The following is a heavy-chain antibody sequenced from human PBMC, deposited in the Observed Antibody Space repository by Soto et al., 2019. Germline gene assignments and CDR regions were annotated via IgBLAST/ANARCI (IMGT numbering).Heavy chain of an antibody. CDR1: GFTLSSYG. V-gene: IGHV3-33*01. CDR2: IWYDGSNK. Sequence: QVQLVESGGGVVQPGRSLRLSCAASGFTLSSYGMHWVRQAPGKGLEWVAVIWYDGSNKYYADSVKGRFTISRDNSKNTLYLQMNSLRAEDTAVYYWARATPNDYWGQGTLVTVSS. J-gene: IGHJ4*02. CDR3: ARATPNDY.